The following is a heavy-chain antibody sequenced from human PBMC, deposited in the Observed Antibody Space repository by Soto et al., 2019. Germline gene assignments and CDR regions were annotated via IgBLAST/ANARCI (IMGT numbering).Heavy chain of an antibody. Sequence: QVQLQESGPGLVKPSGTLSLTCAVSGGSISSSNWWIWVRQPPGKGLEWIGEIYHSGSTNYNPSLKSRVTISVDKSKNQFSLKLSSVTAADTAVYYCARDARRFLEDPGIYYGMDVWGQGTTVTVSS. J-gene: IGHJ6*02. D-gene: IGHD3-3*01. CDR1: GGSISSSNW. V-gene: IGHV4-4*02. CDR2: IYHSGST. CDR3: ARDARRFLEDPGIYYGMDV.